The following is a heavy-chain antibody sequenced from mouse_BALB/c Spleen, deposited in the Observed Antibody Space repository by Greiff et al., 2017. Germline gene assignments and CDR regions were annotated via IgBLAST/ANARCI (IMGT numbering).Heavy chain of an antibody. CDR2: IYPGDGDT. Sequence: VQLQQSGAELVRPGSSVKISCKASGYAFSSYWMNWVKQRPGQGLEWIGQIYPGDGDTNYNGKFKGKATLTADKSSSTAYMQLSSLTSEDSAVYFCARSLLSDATDYWGQGTSVTVSS. CDR3: ARSLLSDATDY. CDR1: GYAFSSYW. V-gene: IGHV1-80*01. D-gene: IGHD2-12*01. J-gene: IGHJ4*01.